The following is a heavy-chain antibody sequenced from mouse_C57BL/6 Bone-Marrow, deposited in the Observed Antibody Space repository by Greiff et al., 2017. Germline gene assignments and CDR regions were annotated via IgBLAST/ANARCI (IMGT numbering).Heavy chain of an antibody. CDR1: GYTFTSYW. J-gene: IGHJ3*01. CDR2: IYPSDSET. CDR3: AKWDGYSSWFAY. Sequence: QVQLQQPGAELVRPGSSVKLSCKASGYTFTSYWMDWVKQRPGQGLEWIGNIYPSDSETHYNQKLKDKATLTVDKSSSPAYMQLSSLTSEDSAVYYCAKWDGYSSWFAYWGQGTLVTVSA. V-gene: IGHV1-61*01. D-gene: IGHD2-3*01.